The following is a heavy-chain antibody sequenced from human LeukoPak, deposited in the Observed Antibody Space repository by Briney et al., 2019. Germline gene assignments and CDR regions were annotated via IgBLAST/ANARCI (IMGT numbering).Heavy chain of an antibody. D-gene: IGHD6-13*01. V-gene: IGHV3-53*04. J-gene: IGHJ4*02. CDR2: IYSGGST. Sequence: PGGSLRLSCAASGFTVSSNYMSWVRQAPGKGLEWVSVIYSGGSTYYADSVKGRFTISRHNSKNTLYLQMNSLRAEGTAAYYCARVRSSSWRYFDYWGQGTLVTVSS. CDR1: GFTVSSNY. CDR3: ARVRSSSWRYFDY.